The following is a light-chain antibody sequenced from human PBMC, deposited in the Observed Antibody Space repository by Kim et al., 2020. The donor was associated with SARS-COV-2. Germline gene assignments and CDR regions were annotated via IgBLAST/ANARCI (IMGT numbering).Light chain of an antibody. CDR3: QVWDSSNDHRV. Sequence: SYELTQPPSVSVAPGKTARIPCGGDNIGSKSVHWYQQKAGQAPVLVIYYDSDRPSGIPERFSGSNSGNTATLTISRVEAGDEADYSCQVWDSSNDHRVFGGGTQLTVL. CDR1: NIGSKS. J-gene: IGLJ2*01. CDR2: YDS. V-gene: IGLV3-21*04.